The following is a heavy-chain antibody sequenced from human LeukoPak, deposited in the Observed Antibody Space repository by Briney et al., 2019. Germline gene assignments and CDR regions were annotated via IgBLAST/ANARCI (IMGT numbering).Heavy chain of an antibody. D-gene: IGHD3-22*01. Sequence: ASVKVSCKASGYTFTSYGTSWVRQAPGQGLEWMGWISAYNGNTNYAQKLQGRVTMTTDTSTSTAYMELRSLRSDDTAVYYCALPPSGYYDSSGYYYYWGQGTLVTVSS. CDR2: ISAYNGNT. CDR1: GYTFTSYG. CDR3: ALPPSGYYDSSGYYYY. V-gene: IGHV1-18*01. J-gene: IGHJ4*02.